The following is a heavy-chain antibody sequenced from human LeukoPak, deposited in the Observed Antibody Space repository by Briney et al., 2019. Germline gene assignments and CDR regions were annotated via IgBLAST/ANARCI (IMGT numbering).Heavy chain of an antibody. V-gene: IGHV3-7*01. CDR1: GSTFSTYW. J-gene: IGHJ6*03. CDR3: ARDYYSSDYYYYYYMDV. CDR2: IKQDGSEK. Sequence: GGSLRLSCAASGSTFSTYWMSWVRQPPGKGLEWVANIKQDGSEKYYVDSVKGRFTISRDNAKNSLYLQMNSLRAEDTAVYYCARDYYSSDYYYYYYMDVWGKGTTVTVSS. D-gene: IGHD4-11*01.